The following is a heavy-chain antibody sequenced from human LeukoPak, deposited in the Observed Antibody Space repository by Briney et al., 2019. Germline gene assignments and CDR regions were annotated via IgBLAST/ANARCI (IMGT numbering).Heavy chain of an antibody. CDR3: ARVRWLQLGAAMDV. V-gene: IGHV4-4*07. CDR2: IYTSGST. D-gene: IGHD5-24*01. CDR1: GGSISSYY. J-gene: IGHJ6*03. Sequence: SETLSLTCTVSGGSISSYYWSWIRQPAGKGLEWIGRIYTSGSTNYNPSLKSRVTMSVDTSKNQFSLKLSSVTAADTAVYYCARVRWLQLGAAMDVWGKGTTVTISS.